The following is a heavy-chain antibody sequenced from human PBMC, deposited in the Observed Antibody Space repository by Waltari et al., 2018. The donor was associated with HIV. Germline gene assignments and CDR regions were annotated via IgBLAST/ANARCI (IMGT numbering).Heavy chain of an antibody. J-gene: IGHJ6*02. D-gene: IGHD2-2*01. CDR3: ARGGYCRSTSCLYYYYYGMDV. Sequence: QVQLVQSGAEVKKPGASVKVSCKASGYTFTSYDINWVRQATGPGLEWMGWLKADGGKKGYAKTFQGGVTMTMNTSISTAYMELGSLRSEDTAVYYCARGGYCRSTSCLYYYYYGMDVWGQGTTVTVSS. CDR1: GYTFTSYD. CDR2: LKADGGKK. V-gene: IGHV1-8*01.